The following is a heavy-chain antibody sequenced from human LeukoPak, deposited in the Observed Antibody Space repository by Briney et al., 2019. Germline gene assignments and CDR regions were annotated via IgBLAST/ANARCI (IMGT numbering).Heavy chain of an antibody. Sequence: PGGSLRLSCAASGFTFSSYAMSWVRQAPGKGLEWVSAISGSGGSTYYADSVRGRFAISRDNAKSSLFLQLNSLRAEDTAVYYCARDPHSLDYWGQGTLVTVSS. V-gene: IGHV3-23*01. CDR2: ISGSGGST. J-gene: IGHJ4*02. CDR1: GFTFSSYA. CDR3: ARDPHSLDY.